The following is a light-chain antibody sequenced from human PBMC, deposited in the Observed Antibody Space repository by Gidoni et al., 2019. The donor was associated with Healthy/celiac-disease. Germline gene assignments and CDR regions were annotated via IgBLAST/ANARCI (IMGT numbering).Light chain of an antibody. CDR3: QQRSNWPLFT. V-gene: IGKV3-11*01. Sequence: VLSQSPATLSLSPGESATLSCRASQSVSSYLAGYQQKPGQAPRLLIYDASNRATGIPARFSGSGSGTDFTLTISSIEPEDFAVYYCQQRSNWPLFTFGPGTKVDIK. CDR2: DAS. J-gene: IGKJ3*01. CDR1: QSVSSY.